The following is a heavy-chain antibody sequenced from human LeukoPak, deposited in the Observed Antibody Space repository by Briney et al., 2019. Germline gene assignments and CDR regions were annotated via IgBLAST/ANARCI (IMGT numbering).Heavy chain of an antibody. CDR2: VSWSSGTI. Sequence: PGGSLRLSCAASGFTFDDYDMHWVRQPPGKGLEWVSGVSWSSGTIGYADSVKGRFTISRDNAKNSLYLQMNSLRAEDTALYYCAKSSLPLEAYYYFMDVWGKGTTVTVSS. J-gene: IGHJ6*03. CDR3: AKSSLPLEAYYYFMDV. V-gene: IGHV3-9*01. D-gene: IGHD1-1*01. CDR1: GFTFDDYD.